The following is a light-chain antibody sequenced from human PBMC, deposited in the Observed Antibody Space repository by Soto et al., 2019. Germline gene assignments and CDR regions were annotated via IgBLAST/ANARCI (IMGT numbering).Light chain of an antibody. J-gene: IGKJ1*01. Sequence: DIQVTQSPSSLSASVGDRITITCRTSQSISTYFNWYQQTPVKAPKLLIHGASSLQSGVPSRFSGGGFGTDFTLTINCLQPEDFATYYCQQSFGVPRTFGLGAWVEIK. CDR2: GAS. V-gene: IGKV1-39*01. CDR1: QSISTY. CDR3: QQSFGVPRT.